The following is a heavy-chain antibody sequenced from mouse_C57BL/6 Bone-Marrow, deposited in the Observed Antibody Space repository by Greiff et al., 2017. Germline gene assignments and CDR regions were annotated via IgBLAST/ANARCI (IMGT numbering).Heavy chain of an antibody. V-gene: IGHV14-4*01. CDR2: IDPENGDT. CDR3: SRDDDYRWFAY. J-gene: IGHJ3*01. Sequence: EVQLQQSGAELVRPGASVKLSCTASGFNIKDDYMHWVKQRPEQGLEWIGWIDPENGDTEYASKFQGKATITADTSSNTAYLQLSSLTSEDAAVYYCSRDDDYRWFAYWGQGTLVTVSA. D-gene: IGHD2-3*01. CDR1: GFNIKDDY.